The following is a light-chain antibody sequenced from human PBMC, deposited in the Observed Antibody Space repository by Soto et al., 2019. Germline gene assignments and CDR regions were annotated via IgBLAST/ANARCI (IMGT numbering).Light chain of an antibody. CDR3: QQYGSSPTWT. J-gene: IGKJ5*01. Sequence: ENMLTQSPCTLSWPARERATLSWRASQSVSSSYLAWYQQKPGQAPRLVIYGASSRATGIPDRFSGSGSGTDFTLTISRLEPEDLAVYYGQQYGSSPTWTFGQGTRLEIK. CDR2: GAS. V-gene: IGKV3-20*01. CDR1: QSVSSSY.